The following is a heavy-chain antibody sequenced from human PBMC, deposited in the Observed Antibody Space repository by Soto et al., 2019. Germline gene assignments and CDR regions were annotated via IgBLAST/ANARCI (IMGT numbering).Heavy chain of an antibody. CDR2: IRSKAYGGTT. CDR3: TSGSYYPDQYYYYYGMDV. CDR1: GFTFGDYA. V-gene: IGHV3-49*04. Sequence: PGGSLRLSCTASGFTFGDYAMSWVRQAPGKGLEWVGFIRSKAYGGTTEYAASVKGRFTISRDDSKSIAYLQMNSLKTEDTAVYYCTSGSYYPDQYYYYYGMDVWRQGTTVTVSS. D-gene: IGHD1-26*01. J-gene: IGHJ6*02.